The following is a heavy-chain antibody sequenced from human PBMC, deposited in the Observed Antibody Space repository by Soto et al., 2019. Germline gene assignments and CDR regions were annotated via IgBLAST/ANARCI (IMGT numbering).Heavy chain of an antibody. Sequence: QVQLVQSGAEVKKPGASVKVSCKASGYTFTSYNIHWVRQAPGQGLEWVGMINPRGFFTTYAQKFRGRVTMTGDTSISVAYMELRSLRSEDTAVYYCARAGVRVSALFWFDPWGQGTLVSVSS. CDR3: ARAGVRVSALFWFDP. D-gene: IGHD6-25*01. CDR2: INPRGFFT. J-gene: IGHJ5*02. CDR1: GYTFTSYN. V-gene: IGHV1-46*01.